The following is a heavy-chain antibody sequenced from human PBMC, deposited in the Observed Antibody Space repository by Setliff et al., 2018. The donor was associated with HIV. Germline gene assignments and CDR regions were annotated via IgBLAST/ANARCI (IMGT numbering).Heavy chain of an antibody. CDR2: INHSGRT. CDR1: GGSFSDNY. J-gene: IGHJ3*02. V-gene: IGHV4-34*01. Sequence: SETLSLTCAVYGGSFSDNYWSWIRQSPGKGLEWIGEINHSGRTKYSSSLRSRVSISVDTSKNQFSLKLSSVTAADTAVYYCARDLRYVDSSGQKVNDAFDIWGQGTMVTVSS. D-gene: IGHD3-22*01. CDR3: ARDLRYVDSSGQKVNDAFDI.